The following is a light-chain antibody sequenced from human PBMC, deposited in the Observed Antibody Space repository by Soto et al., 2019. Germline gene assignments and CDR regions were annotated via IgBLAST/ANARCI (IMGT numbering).Light chain of an antibody. V-gene: IGLV2-14*03. Sequence: QSVLTQPASVSGSPGQSITISCTGTSSDVGGYNYVSWYQHHPGKAHKLIIYDVSNRPSGVSILFSGSKSDNTASLTISVLQPEDEADYHCSSYTTSNTRQIVFGTGTKVTVL. J-gene: IGLJ1*01. CDR1: SSDVGGYNY. CDR3: SSYTTSNTRQIV. CDR2: DVS.